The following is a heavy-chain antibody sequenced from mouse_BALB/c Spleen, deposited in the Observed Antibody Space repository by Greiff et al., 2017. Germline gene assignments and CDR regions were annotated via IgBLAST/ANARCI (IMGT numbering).Heavy chain of an antibody. D-gene: IGHD2-14*01. V-gene: IGHV2-9*02. Sequence: VMLVESGPGLVAPSQSLSITCTVSGFSLTSYGVHWVRQPPGKGLEWLGVIWAGGSTNYNSALMSRLSISKDNSKSQVFLKMNSLQTDDTAMYYCARERKYEFAYWGQGTLVTVSA. CDR2: IWAGGST. CDR3: ARERKYEFAY. CDR1: GFSLTSYG. J-gene: IGHJ3*01.